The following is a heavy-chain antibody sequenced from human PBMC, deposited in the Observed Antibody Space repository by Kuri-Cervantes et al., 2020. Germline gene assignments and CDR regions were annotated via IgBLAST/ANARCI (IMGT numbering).Heavy chain of an antibody. CDR2: IYYSGST. D-gene: IGHD3-16*02. V-gene: IGHV4-59*12. Sequence: SETLSLTCTVPGGSISSYYWSWIRQPPGKGLEWIGYIYYSGSTNYNPSLKSRVTISVDTSKNQFSLKLSSVTAADTAVYYCARDRWDYIWGSYRYEGHDAFDIWGQGTMVTVSS. CDR3: ARDRWDYIWGSYRYEGHDAFDI. CDR1: GGSISSYY. J-gene: IGHJ3*02.